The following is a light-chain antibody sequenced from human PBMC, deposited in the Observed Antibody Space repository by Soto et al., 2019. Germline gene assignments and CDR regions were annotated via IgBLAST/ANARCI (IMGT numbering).Light chain of an antibody. CDR2: EVS. CDR3: SSYKSSSTLYV. CDR1: SSDVGGYNY. Sequence: QSALTQPASVSGSPGQSITISCTGTSSDVGGYNYVSWYQQHPGKAPKLMIFEVSSRPSGVSYRFSGSKSGNTASLTISGLQAEDEADYYCSSYKSSSTLYVFGSGTKVTVL. J-gene: IGLJ1*01. V-gene: IGLV2-14*01.